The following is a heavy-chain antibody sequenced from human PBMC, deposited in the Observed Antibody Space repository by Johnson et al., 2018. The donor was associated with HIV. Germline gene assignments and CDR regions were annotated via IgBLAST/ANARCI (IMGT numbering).Heavy chain of an antibody. Sequence: QVQLVESGGGVVQPGKSLRLFCAASGFTFSSYAMHWVRQAPGKGLEWVAVVSNDGNNKYYTDSVKGRFTISRDNSRNSLYLQMNSLRAEDTAVYYCARLIVGAPGAFDIWGQGTMVTVSS. CDR1: GFTFSSYA. D-gene: IGHD1-26*01. CDR2: VSNDGNNK. V-gene: IGHV3-30*03. J-gene: IGHJ3*02. CDR3: ARLIVGAPGAFDI.